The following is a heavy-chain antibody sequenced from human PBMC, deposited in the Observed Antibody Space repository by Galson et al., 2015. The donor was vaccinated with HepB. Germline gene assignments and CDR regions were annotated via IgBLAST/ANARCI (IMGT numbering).Heavy chain of an antibody. J-gene: IGHJ6*02. CDR3: AKGAYYYGSGSRIGAGMDV. CDR2: IKPDGSNK. V-gene: IGHV3-7*01. D-gene: IGHD3-10*01. CDR1: GFTFSSYW. Sequence: SLRLSCAASGFTFSSYWMNWVRQAPGKGLEWVANIKPDGSNKYYADSVKGRFTISRDNSRNTLYLQMNSLRAEDTAVYYCAKGAYYYGSGSRIGAGMDVWGQGTTVTVSS.